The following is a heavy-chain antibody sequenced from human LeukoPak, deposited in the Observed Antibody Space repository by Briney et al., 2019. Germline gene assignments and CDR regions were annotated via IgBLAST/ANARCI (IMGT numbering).Heavy chain of an antibody. V-gene: IGHV3-21*01. Sequence: GGSLRLSCAASGCTFSSYSMNWVRQAPGKGLEWVSSISSSSSYIYYADSVKGRFTISRDNAKNSLYLQMNSLRAEDTAVYYCARGGSYYGAFDIWGQGTMVTVSS. D-gene: IGHD1-26*01. CDR3: ARGGSYYGAFDI. CDR2: ISSSSSYI. J-gene: IGHJ3*02. CDR1: GCTFSSYS.